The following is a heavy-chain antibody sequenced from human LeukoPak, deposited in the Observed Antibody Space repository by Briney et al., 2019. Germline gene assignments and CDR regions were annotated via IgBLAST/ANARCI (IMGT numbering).Heavy chain of an antibody. Sequence: GGSLRLSCAASGFTFSDYYMSWIRQAPGKGLEWVSYISSSGSTIYYADSVKGRFTISRDNAKNSLYLQMNSLRAEDTAVYYCARDPTRGFVASNWFDPWGQGTLVTVSS. CDR1: GFTFSDYY. CDR2: ISSSGSTI. J-gene: IGHJ5*02. V-gene: IGHV3-11*01. D-gene: IGHD3-3*01. CDR3: ARDPTRGFVASNWFDP.